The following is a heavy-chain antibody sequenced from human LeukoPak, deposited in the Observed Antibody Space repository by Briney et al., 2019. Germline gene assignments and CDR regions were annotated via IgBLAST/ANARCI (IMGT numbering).Heavy chain of an antibody. CDR1: GFTISNYC. D-gene: IGHD2/OR15-2a*01. CDR2: IWYDGSNK. V-gene: IGHV3-33*01. CDR3: AREGPRGNSQFDY. J-gene: IGHJ4*02. Sequence: GGSLRLSCAASGFTISNYCMHWVRQAPGKGLEWVALIWYDGSNKYYTDSVKGRLTISRDNSKNTLYLQMNSLRAEDTAIYYCAREGPRGNSQFDYWGQGTLVTVSS.